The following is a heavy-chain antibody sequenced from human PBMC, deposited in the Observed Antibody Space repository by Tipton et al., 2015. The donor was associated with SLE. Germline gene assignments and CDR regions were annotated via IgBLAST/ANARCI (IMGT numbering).Heavy chain of an antibody. CDR3: AKSDYDFLTGYVAFDI. V-gene: IGHV4-39*07. D-gene: IGHD3-9*01. Sequence: TLSLTCTVSGGSISNSPYYCAWIRQPPGKGLEWIGTIYYSGSTSYNPSLKSRVTISVDTSKSQFSLNVNSVTAADTAVYYCAKSDYDFLTGYVAFDIWGQGTLVTVSS. CDR1: GGSISNSPYY. CDR2: IYYSGST. J-gene: IGHJ3*02.